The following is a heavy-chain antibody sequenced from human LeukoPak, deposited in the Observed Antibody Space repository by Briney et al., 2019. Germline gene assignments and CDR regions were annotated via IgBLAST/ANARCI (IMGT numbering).Heavy chain of an antibody. J-gene: IGHJ3*02. CDR1: GYGFTTGY. Sequence: GESLKSSCKAAGYGFTTGYIGWVRQMPGKGLAWMGIIYPTDSDTRYSPSFQGQVTTSADKSISTAYLQWSSLKASATAMYYCASPSSGWTRDDAFDIWGQGTMVTVSS. CDR3: ASPSSGWTRDDAFDI. D-gene: IGHD6-19*01. V-gene: IGHV5-51*01. CDR2: IYPTDSDT.